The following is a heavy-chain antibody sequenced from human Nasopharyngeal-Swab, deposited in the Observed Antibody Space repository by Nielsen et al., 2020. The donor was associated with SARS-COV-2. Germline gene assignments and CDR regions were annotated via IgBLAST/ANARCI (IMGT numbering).Heavy chain of an antibody. Sequence: WIRQPPGKGLEWIGYIYYSGSTYYNPSLKSRVTISVDTSKNQFSLKLSSVTAADTAVYYCAREERPLGNWFDPWSQGTLVPSPQ. V-gene: IGHV4-31*02. D-gene: IGHD7-27*01. CDR3: AREERPLGNWFDP. J-gene: IGHJ5*02. CDR2: IYYSGST.